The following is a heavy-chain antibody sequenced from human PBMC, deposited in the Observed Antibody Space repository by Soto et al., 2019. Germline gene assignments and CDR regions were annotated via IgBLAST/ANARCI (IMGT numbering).Heavy chain of an antibody. J-gene: IGHJ4*02. Sequence: PGGSLRLSCAASGFTFSSYSMNWVRQAPGKGLEWVSYISSSSSTIYYADSVKGRFTISRDNAKNSLYLQMNSLRDEDTAVYYCRTAGEDQAAYYFDYWGQGTLVTVSS. V-gene: IGHV3-48*02. CDR3: RTAGEDQAAYYFDY. D-gene: IGHD3-16*01. CDR2: ISSSSSTI. CDR1: GFTFSSYS.